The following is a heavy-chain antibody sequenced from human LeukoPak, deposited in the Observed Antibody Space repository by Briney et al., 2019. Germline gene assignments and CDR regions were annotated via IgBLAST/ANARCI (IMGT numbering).Heavy chain of an antibody. CDR3: ARASYSYDINGWVPFDY. CDR1: GNSISSGDNY. J-gene: IGHJ4*02. V-gene: IGHV4-61*02. CDR2: IYTSGST. D-gene: IGHD3-22*01. Sequence: SETLSLTCTVSGNSISSGDNYWSWIRQPAGKGLEWIGRIYTSGSTNYNPSLESRVTISGDTSKNQFSLRLSSVTAADTAVYYCARASYSYDINGWVPFDYWGQGTLVTVSS.